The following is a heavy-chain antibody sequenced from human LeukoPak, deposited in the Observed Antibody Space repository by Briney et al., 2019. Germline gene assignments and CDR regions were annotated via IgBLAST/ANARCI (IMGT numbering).Heavy chain of an antibody. CDR3: ARRQYCSSTSCYKSAFDI. CDR2: INHSGST. V-gene: IGHV4-34*01. Sequence: SETLSLTCAVYGGSFSGYYWSWIRQPPGKGLEWIGEINHSGSTNYNPSLKSRVTISVDTSKNQFSLKLSSVTAADTAVYYCARRQYCSSTSCYKSAFDIWGQGTMVTVSS. D-gene: IGHD2-2*02. CDR1: GGSFSGYY. J-gene: IGHJ3*02.